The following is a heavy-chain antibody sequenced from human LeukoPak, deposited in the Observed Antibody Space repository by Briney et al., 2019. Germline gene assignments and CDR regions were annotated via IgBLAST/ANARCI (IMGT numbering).Heavy chain of an antibody. CDR3: AYEESGWQFFDY. CDR1: GYTFTGYY. CDR2: INPNGGGT. J-gene: IGHJ4*02. Sequence: GASVKVSCKASGYTFTGYYIHWVRQAPGQGLDYMGWINPNGGGTKYAQKFQGRVTMTRDTSISTDYMEMRSLTSDDTALYFCAYEESGWQFFDYWGQGTLVTVST. V-gene: IGHV1-2*02. D-gene: IGHD3-3*01.